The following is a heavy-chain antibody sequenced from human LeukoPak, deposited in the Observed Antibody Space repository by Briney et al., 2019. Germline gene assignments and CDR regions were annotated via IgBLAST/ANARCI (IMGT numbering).Heavy chain of an antibody. CDR2: IYYDGST. CDR3: AREGTYPFDY. V-gene: IGHV4-59*01. Sequence: PSETLSLTCTISGGSISSYYWSWIRHRPGKGLEWIGYIYYDGSTNYNPSPKSRVTMSVDTSKNQFSLELSSVTAADTAVYYCAREGTYPFDYWGPGTLVTVSS. CDR1: GGSISSYY. J-gene: IGHJ4*02.